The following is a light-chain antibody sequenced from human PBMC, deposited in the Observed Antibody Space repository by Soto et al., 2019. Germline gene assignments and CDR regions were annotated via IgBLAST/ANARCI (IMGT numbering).Light chain of an antibody. V-gene: IGKV3-20*01. CDR2: GAS. J-gene: IGKJ2*01. CDR1: QSVSSSY. CDR3: QQYGSSPRT. Sequence: EIVLTQSPGTLSLSPGERATLSCRASQSVSSSYLAWYQQKPGQAPRLLIYGASSRATGIPDRFSGSGSGTDFTLTISRLEPEDFAMYYCQQYGSSPRTFVQGTKLEIK.